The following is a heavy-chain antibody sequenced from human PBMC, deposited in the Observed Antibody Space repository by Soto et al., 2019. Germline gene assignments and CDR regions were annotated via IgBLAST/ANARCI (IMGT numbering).Heavy chain of an antibody. D-gene: IGHD2-8*02. CDR3: SWWLSPY. CDR1: GFTFSNYA. CDR2: ISSSSNTI. Sequence: GGSLRLSCAASGFTFSNYAISWVRQAPGKGLEWVSYISSSSNTIYYADSVKGRFTISRDNAKNTLYLQMNSLRDEDTAVYYCSWWLSPYWGQGTLVTVSS. J-gene: IGHJ4*02. V-gene: IGHV3-48*02.